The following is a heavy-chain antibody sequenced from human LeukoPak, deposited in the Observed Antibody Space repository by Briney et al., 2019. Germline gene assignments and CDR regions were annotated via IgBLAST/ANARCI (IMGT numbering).Heavy chain of an antibody. J-gene: IGHJ4*02. D-gene: IGHD3-16*02. CDR1: GYTFTSYG. Sequence: ASVKVSCKASGYTFTSYGISWVRQAPGQGLEWMGWISAYNGNTNYAQKLQGRVTMTTDTFTSTAYMELRSLRSDDTAVYYCARGPYYDYVWGSYRAWDFDYWGQGTLVTVSS. CDR3: ARGPYYDYVWGSYRAWDFDY. CDR2: ISAYNGNT. V-gene: IGHV1-18*01.